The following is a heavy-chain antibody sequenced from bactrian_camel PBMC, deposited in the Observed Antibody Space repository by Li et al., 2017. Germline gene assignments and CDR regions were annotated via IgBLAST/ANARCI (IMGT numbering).Heavy chain of an antibody. V-gene: IGHV3S53*01. CDR1: GYNMGGKC. CDR2: ITNSGRP. J-gene: IGHJ4*01. D-gene: IGHD2*01. Sequence: HVQLVESGGETVQAGGSLRLSCVASGYNMGGKCMAWFRQIPGKEREKVASITNSGRPTYADFVKGRFTISKDNGKKTLYLEMTRLQPEDTAMYYCAAFCSGGYWSFKYWGQGTQVTV. CDR3: AAFCSGGYWSFKY.